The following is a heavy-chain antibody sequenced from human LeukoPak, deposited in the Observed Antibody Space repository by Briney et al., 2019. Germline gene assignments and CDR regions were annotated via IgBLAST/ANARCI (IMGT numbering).Heavy chain of an antibody. D-gene: IGHD6-13*01. J-gene: IGHJ3*02. V-gene: IGHV3-21*01. CDR2: ISSSSSYI. CDR3: ARDLAAPSSSWYFSDALDI. CDR1: GLTFSGYD. Sequence: GGSLRLSCAASGLTFSGYDMHWVRQAPGKGLEWVSSISSSSSYIYYADSVKGRFTISRDNAKNSLYLQMNSLRAEDTAVYYCARDLAAPSSSWYFSDALDIWGQGTMVTVSS.